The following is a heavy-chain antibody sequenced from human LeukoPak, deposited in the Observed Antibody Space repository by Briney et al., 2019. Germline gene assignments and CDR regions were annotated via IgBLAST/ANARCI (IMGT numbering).Heavy chain of an antibody. V-gene: IGHV3-21*01. CDR1: GFTFSSYS. D-gene: IGHD3-10*01. CDR3: ARPAALTMYYYGMDV. Sequence: TGGSLRLSCAASGFTFSSYSMNWVRQAPGKGLEWVSSISSSSSYIYYADSVKGRFTISRDNAKNSLYLQMNSLRAGDTAVYYCARPAALTMYYYGMDVWGQGTTVTVSS. CDR2: ISSSSSYI. J-gene: IGHJ6*02.